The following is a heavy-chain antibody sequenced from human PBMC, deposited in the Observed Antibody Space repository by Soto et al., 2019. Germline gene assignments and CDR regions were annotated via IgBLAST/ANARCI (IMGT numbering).Heavy chain of an antibody. Sequence: QVQLVESGGGVVQPGRSLSLSCAASQLTFNNYAMHWVRQAPGKGLEWVAVISDDGHNKYYADSVRGRFTISRDNSKNTVYLHMNSLRVDDTAVYYCAKDLNVKTYVPYGMDVWGQGTTVTVPS. D-gene: IGHD3-10*02. V-gene: IGHV3-30*18. J-gene: IGHJ6*02. CDR2: ISDDGHNK. CDR1: QLTFNNYA. CDR3: AKDLNVKTYVPYGMDV.